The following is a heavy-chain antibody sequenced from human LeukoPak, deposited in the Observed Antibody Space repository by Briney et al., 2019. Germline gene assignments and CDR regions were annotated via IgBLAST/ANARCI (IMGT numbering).Heavy chain of an antibody. J-gene: IGHJ4*02. CDR3: ATYSSSGDY. CDR2: ISGSGGST. CDR1: GFTFSSYA. Sequence: GGSLRLSCAASGFTFSSYAMSWVRQAPGKGLEWVSAISGSGGSTYYADSVKGRFTISGGNSKNTLYLQMNSLRAEDTAVYYCATYSSSGDYWGQGTLVTVSS. V-gene: IGHV3-23*01. D-gene: IGHD6-13*01.